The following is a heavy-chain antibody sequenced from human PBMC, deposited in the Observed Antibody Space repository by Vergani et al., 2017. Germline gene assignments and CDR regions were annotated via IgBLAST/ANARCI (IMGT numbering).Heavy chain of an antibody. J-gene: IGHJ6*03. V-gene: IGHV3-33*01. CDR3: ARDGGYCNSTSCYYYYKDV. D-gene: IGHD2-2*01. Sequence: QVQLVESGGGVVQPGRSLRLSCAASGFTFSSYGMHWVRQAPGKGLEWVAVIWYDVSNKYYADSVKGRFTISRDNSKNTLYLQRNSLRAEDTTVYYCARDGGYCNSTSCYYYYKDVWGKGTTVTVSS. CDR2: IWYDVSNK. CDR1: GFTFSSYG.